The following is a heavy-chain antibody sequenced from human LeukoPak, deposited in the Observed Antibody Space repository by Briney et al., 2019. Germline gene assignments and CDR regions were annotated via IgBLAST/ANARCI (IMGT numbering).Heavy chain of an antibody. CDR2: INHSGST. D-gene: IGHD3-16*02. J-gene: IGHJ5*02. CDR3: ARLIVADLRTHNWFDP. CDR1: GGSFSGFY. Sequence: KASETLSPTCAVYGGSFSGFYWSWIRQPPGKGLEWIGEINHSGSTNYNPSLKSRVTISVDTSKNQFSLKLSSVTAADTAVYYCARLIVADLRTHNWFDPWGQGTLVTVSS. V-gene: IGHV4-34*01.